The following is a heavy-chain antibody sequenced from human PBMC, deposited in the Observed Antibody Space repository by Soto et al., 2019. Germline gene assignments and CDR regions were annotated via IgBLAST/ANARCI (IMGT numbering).Heavy chain of an antibody. CDR3: ARRARPDFYYMDV. CDR2: ISSNGVGT. V-gene: IGHV3-64*01. D-gene: IGHD6-6*01. CDR1: GFTLSGYA. J-gene: IGHJ6*03. Sequence: EVQLAESGGGLAQPGGSLRLSCAASGFTLSGYAMDWVRQAPGKGLEYVSGISSNGVGTYYATSVQGRFTISRDNSKNTVYLQMGSLRPEDMAVYYCARRARPDFYYMDVWGKGTTVTVSS.